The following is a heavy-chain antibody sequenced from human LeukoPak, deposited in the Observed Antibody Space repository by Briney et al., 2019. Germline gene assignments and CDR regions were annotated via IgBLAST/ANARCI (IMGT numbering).Heavy chain of an antibody. J-gene: IGHJ4*02. CDR1: GGTFSNYA. V-gene: IGHV1-69*05. CDR3: ARGGRMVRGATDASVYYFDY. CDR2: IIPIFGTA. Sequence: GASVKVSCKASGGTFSNYAVNWVRQAPGQGLEWMGGIIPIFGTANYAQKFQGRVTITTDEFTSTAYMELSSLRSEDSAVYYCARGGRMVRGATDASVYYFDYWGQGTLVTVSS. D-gene: IGHD3-10*01.